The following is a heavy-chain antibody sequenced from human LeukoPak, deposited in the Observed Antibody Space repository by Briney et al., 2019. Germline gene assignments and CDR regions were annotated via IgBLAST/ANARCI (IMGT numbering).Heavy chain of an antibody. CDR2: TNSDGKST. V-gene: IGHV3-74*01. Sequence: GGSLRLSCAASGFTFSSYWMHWVRQPPGKGLVWVSRTNSDGKSTRYADSVKGRFTIPRDNAKNKLYLQMNSLRAEDTAVYYCARNHQADYWGQGILVTVS. J-gene: IGHJ4*02. D-gene: IGHD2-2*01. CDR3: ARNHQADY. CDR1: GFTFSSYW.